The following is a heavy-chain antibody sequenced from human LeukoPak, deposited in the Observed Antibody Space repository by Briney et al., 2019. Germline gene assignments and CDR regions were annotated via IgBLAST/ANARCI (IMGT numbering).Heavy chain of an antibody. D-gene: IGHD5-24*01. CDR1: GFTFDDYG. CDR3: AKDIQLST. Sequence: GGSLRLSCAASGFTFDDYGMSWVRQAPGKGLEWVSLIGASGESTYYADSVKGRFTISRDNSKNTLYLQMNSLRVEDTAMYFCAKDIQLSTWGLGTMVTVSS. V-gene: IGHV3-23*01. J-gene: IGHJ3*01. CDR2: IGASGEST.